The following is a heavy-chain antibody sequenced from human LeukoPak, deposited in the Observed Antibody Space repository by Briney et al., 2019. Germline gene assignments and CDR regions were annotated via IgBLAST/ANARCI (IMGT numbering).Heavy chain of an antibody. J-gene: IGHJ4*02. V-gene: IGHV3-30*02. D-gene: IGHD6-6*01. CDR1: GFTFSSYG. Sequence: GGSLRLSCAASGFTFSSYGMHWLRQAPGKGLEWVAFIRYDGSNKYYADSVKGRFTISRDNSKNTLYLQMNRLRAEDTAVYYCAKDPGQLLVYYFDYWGQGTMVTVSS. CDR3: AKDPGQLLVYYFDY. CDR2: IRYDGSNK.